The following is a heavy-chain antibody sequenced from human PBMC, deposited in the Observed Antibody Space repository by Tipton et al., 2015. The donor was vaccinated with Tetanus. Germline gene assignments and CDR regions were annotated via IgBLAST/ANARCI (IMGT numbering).Heavy chain of an antibody. Sequence: TLSLTCAVYGGSFSGYYWSWIRQPPGKGLEWIGEINHSGSTNYNPSLKSRVTISVDTSKNHVSLKLSSVTAADTAVYYCARGKVGASHAFDIWGQGTMVTVSS. CDR3: ARGKVGASHAFDI. CDR1: GGSFSGYY. J-gene: IGHJ3*02. V-gene: IGHV4-34*01. D-gene: IGHD1-26*01. CDR2: INHSGST.